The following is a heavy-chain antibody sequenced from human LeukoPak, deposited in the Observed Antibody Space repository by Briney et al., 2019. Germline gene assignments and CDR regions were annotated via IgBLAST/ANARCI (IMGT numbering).Heavy chain of an antibody. CDR2: IRYDGSNR. D-gene: IGHD3-22*01. J-gene: IGHJ4*02. CDR3: AKDQRYYYDSSGYYYFDY. Sequence: PGGSLRLSCAASGFTFSSYGMHWVRQAPGKGLEWVAFIRYDGSNRYYADSVKGRFTISRDNSKNTLYLQMNSLRAEDTAVYYCAKDQRYYYDSSGYYYFDYWGQGTLVTVSS. V-gene: IGHV3-30*02. CDR1: GFTFSSYG.